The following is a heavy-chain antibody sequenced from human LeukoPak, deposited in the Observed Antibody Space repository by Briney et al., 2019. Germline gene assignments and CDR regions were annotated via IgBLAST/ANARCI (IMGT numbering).Heavy chain of an antibody. Sequence: GESLKISCKGSGYTFTNYWIGWVRQMPGKGLEWLGIIYPGDSDTRYNPPFQGQVTISVDKSTTTAYLQWSSVRASDAAMYYCARRSSGYYYLDSWGQGTLVTVSS. CDR3: ARRSSGYYYLDS. D-gene: IGHD3-22*01. CDR1: GYTFTNYW. J-gene: IGHJ4*02. V-gene: IGHV5-51*01. CDR2: IYPGDSDT.